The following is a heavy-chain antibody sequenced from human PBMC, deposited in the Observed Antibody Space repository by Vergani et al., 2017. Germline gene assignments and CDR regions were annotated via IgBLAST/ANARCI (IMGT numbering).Heavy chain of an antibody. D-gene: IGHD3-3*01. CDR3: ARARKFRFGVVWENWFDP. CDR1: GFTFNESW. Sequence: EVELVESGGGLVQPGGSLRLSCAASGFTFNESWMHWARQVPGKGLVWVSGMNGDGDTISYADSVKGRFTISRDNAKNTLFLQMNSLRAEDPAVYYCARARKFRFGVVWENWFDPWGQGTLVTVSS. J-gene: IGHJ5*02. V-gene: IGHV3-74*01. CDR2: MNGDGDTI.